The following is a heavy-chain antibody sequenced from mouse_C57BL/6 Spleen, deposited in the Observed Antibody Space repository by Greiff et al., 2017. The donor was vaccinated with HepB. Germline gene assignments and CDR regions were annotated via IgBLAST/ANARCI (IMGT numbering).Heavy chain of an antibody. CDR1: GYTFTDYN. V-gene: IGHV1-18*01. J-gene: IGHJ4*01. CDR2: INPNNGGT. CDR3: GRGGLRGGGYAMDY. D-gene: IGHD2-4*01. Sequence: VQLQQSGPELVKPGASVKIPCKASGYTFTDYNMDWVKQSHGKSLEWIGDINPNNGGTIYNQKFKGKATLTVDKSSSTAYMELRSLTSEDTAVYYCGRGGLRGGGYAMDYWGQGTSVTVSS.